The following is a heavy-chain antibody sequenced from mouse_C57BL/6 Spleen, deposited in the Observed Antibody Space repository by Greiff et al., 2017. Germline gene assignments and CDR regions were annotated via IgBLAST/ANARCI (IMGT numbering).Heavy chain of an antibody. D-gene: IGHD1-1*01. J-gene: IGHJ2*01. CDR2: IDPETGGT. CDR1: GYTFTDYE. Sequence: QVQLQQSGAELVRPGASVTLSCKASGYTFTDYEMHWVKQTPVHGLEWIGAIDPETGGTAYNQKFKGKAILTADKSSSAAYMGLRSLTSEYSAVFYCTRVYYGSSDDYWGQGTTLTVSS. V-gene: IGHV1-15*01. CDR3: TRVYYGSSDDY.